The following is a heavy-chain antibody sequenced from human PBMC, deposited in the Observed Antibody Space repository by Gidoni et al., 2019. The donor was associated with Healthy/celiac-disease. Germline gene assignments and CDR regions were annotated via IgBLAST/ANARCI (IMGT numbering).Heavy chain of an antibody. CDR1: GGSISSGGYY. V-gene: IGHV4-31*03. D-gene: IGHD2-2*01. Sequence: QVQLQESGPGLVKPSQTLSRTCTVSGGSISSGGYYWSWIRQHPGKGLEWIGYIYYSGSTYYNPSLKSRVTISVDTSKNQFSLKLSSVTAADTAVYYCARGWIVVVPAPPDYWGQGTLVTVSS. CDR3: ARGWIVVVPAPPDY. J-gene: IGHJ4*02. CDR2: IYYSGST.